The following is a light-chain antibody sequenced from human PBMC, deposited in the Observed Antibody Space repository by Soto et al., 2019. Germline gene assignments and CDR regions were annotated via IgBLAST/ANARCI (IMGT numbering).Light chain of an antibody. CDR3: QQYNSYLVT. CDR2: KAS. V-gene: IGKV1-5*03. J-gene: IGKJ1*01. CDR1: QSISSW. Sequence: DIQMTQSPSTLSASVGDRVTITCRASQSISSWLAWYQQKPGKAPKLLIYKASSLESGVPSRFIGSGSGTEFTLTISSLQPDDFATYYCQQYNSYLVTFGQGTKVEIK.